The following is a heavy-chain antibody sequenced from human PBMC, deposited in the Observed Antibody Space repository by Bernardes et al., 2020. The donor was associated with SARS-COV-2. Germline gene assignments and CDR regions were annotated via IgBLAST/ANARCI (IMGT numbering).Heavy chain of an antibody. J-gene: IGHJ4*02. V-gene: IGHV3-23*01. CDR3: AKGETGSGSYYNVDY. Sequence: GGSLRLSCAASGFTFSSYAMSWVRQAPGKGLAWVSALSGSGGSPYNADSVKGRFTISRDNSKNTLYLQMNSLRAEDTAVYYCAKGETGSGSYYNVDYWGQGTLVTVSS. CDR1: GFTFSSYA. D-gene: IGHD3-10*01. CDR2: LSGSGGSP.